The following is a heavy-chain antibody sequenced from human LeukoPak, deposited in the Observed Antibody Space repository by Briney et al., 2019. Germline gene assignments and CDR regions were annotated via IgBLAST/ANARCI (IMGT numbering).Heavy chain of an antibody. CDR1: GYTFTSYD. CDR2: MNPNSGTT. J-gene: IGHJ5*02. CDR3: ARGVGYCSGGSCYYTTVYNWFDP. D-gene: IGHD2-15*01. Sequence: ASVKVSCKASGYTFTSYDINWVRQATGQGLEWMGWMNPNSGTTGYAQKFQGRVTMTRNTSISTAYMELSSLRSEDTAVYYCARGVGYCSGGSCYYTTVYNWFDPWGQGTLVTVSS. V-gene: IGHV1-8*01.